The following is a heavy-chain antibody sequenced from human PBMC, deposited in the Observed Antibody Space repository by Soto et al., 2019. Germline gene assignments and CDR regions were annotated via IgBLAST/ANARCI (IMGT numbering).Heavy chain of an antibody. V-gene: IGHV3-30-3*01. D-gene: IGHD3-10*01. CDR3: ATMGSYYFDY. J-gene: IGHJ4*02. CDR1: GFTFSSYA. Sequence: VGSLRLSCAASGFTFSSYAMHWVRQAPGKGLEWVAVISYDGSNKYYADSVKGRFTISRDNSKNTLYLQMNSLRAEDTAVYYCATMGSYYFDYWGQGTLVTVSS. CDR2: ISYDGSNK.